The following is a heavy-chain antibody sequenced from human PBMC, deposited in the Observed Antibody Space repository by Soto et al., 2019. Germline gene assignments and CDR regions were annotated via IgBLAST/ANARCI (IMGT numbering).Heavy chain of an antibody. CDR1: GDSVSTSTAS. D-gene: IGHD1-1*01. J-gene: IGHJ6*02. V-gene: IGHV6-1*01. CDR2: TLYRSKWYN. CDR3: ARDAGTTIKYPYAMDV. Sequence: SQTLSLTCVISGDSVSTSTASWSWIRQSPSRGLEWLGRTLYRSKWYNEYAVSVKSRITFNSDTSKNQISLHLNSVTPEDTAVYYCARDAGTTIKYPYAMDVWGQGTTVTVSS.